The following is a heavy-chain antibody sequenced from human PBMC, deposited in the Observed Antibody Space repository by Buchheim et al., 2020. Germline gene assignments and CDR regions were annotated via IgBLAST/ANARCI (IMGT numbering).Heavy chain of an antibody. CDR2: INHSGST. Sequence: QVQLQQWGAGLLKPSETLSLTCAVYGGSFSGYYWSWIRQPPGKGLEWIGEINHSGSTNYNPSLKSRVTISVDTSKNQFSLKLSSVTAADTAVYYCARVWGGYGDYGYFDYWGQGTL. D-gene: IGHD4-17*01. CDR1: GGSFSGYY. V-gene: IGHV4-34*01. CDR3: ARVWGGYGDYGYFDY. J-gene: IGHJ4*02.